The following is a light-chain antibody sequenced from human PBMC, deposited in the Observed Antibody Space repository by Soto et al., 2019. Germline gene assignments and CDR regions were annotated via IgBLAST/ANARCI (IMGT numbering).Light chain of an antibody. CDR3: QQDDDISQVT. CDR2: AAS. V-gene: IGKV1-33*01. Sequence: DIQMTQSPSSLSASVGDRVTITCQASQDISNALSWYQQKPGKAPTLLIYAASTLQAGVPSRFSGSGSGTDFTFTISNLIPEEIATYYCQQDDDISQVTFGGGTKVDI. J-gene: IGKJ4*01. CDR1: QDISNA.